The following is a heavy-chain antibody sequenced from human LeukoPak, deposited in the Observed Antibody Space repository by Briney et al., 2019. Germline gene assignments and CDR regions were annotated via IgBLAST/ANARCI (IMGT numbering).Heavy chain of an antibody. CDR2: IIPILGVA. D-gene: IGHD2-2*02. Sequence: ASVKVFCKASGGTFSSYAISWVRQAPGQGLEWMGGIIPILGVANYAQRFQGRVTITADKSTSTAYMELSSLRSEDTAVYYCASRIPHCSSTSCYTPFDYWGQGTLVTVSS. V-gene: IGHV1-69*10. CDR1: GGTFSSYA. J-gene: IGHJ4*02. CDR3: ASRIPHCSSTSCYTPFDY.